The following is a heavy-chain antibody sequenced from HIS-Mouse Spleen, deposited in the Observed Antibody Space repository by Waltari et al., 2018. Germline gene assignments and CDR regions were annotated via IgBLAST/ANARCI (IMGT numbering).Heavy chain of an antibody. CDR1: VCSISSSSYY. J-gene: IGHJ2*01. V-gene: IGHV4-39*07. Sequence: QLQLQESGPGLVKPSETLSLTCTVSVCSISSSSYYWGWIRQPPGKRLEWIGSIYYSGSTYSNPSLKSRVTISVDTSKNQFSLKLSSVTAADTAVYYCAREIPYSSSWYDWYFDLWGRGTLVTVSS. D-gene: IGHD6-13*01. CDR3: AREIPYSSSWYDWYFDL. CDR2: IYYSGST.